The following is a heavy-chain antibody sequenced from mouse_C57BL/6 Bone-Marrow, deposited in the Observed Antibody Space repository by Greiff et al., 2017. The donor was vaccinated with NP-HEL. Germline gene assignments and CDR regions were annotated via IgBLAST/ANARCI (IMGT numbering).Heavy chain of an antibody. CDR3: AREDLSRGWYFDV. J-gene: IGHJ1*03. V-gene: IGHV1-26*01. CDR1: GYTFTDYY. D-gene: IGHD6-1*01. CDR2: INPNNGGT. Sequence: VQLQQSGPELVKPGASVKISCKASGYTFTDYYMNWVKQSHGKSLEWIGDINPNNGGTSYNQKFKGKATLTVDKSSSTAYMELRSLTSEDSAVYYCAREDLSRGWYFDVWGTGTTVTVSS.